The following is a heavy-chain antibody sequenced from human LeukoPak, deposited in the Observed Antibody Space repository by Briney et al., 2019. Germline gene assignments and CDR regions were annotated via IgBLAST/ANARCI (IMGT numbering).Heavy chain of an antibody. D-gene: IGHD6-13*01. V-gene: IGHV3-20*01. J-gene: IGHJ4*02. CDR2: INWNGGST. Sequence: PGGSLRLSCAASGFTFDDYAMHWVRQAPGKGLEWVSGINWNGGSTGYADSVKGRFTISRDNAKNSLYLQMNGLRAEDTALYHCARVRMDSSSGVFDYWGQGTLVTVSS. CDR3: ARVRMDSSSGVFDY. CDR1: GFTFDDYA.